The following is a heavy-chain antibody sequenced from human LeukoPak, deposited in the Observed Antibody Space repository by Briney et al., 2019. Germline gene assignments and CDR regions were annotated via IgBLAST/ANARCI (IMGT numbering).Heavy chain of an antibody. D-gene: IGHD3-16*01. V-gene: IGHV3-33*01. CDR1: GFTFSSYG. Sequence: GGSLRLSCAASGFTFSSYGMHWVRQAPGKGLEWVAVIWYDGSNKYYADSVKGRFTISRDNSKNTLYLQMNSLRAEDTAVYYCARSAFVGPKDYFDYWGQGTLVTVSS. J-gene: IGHJ4*02. CDR2: IWYDGSNK. CDR3: ARSAFVGPKDYFDY.